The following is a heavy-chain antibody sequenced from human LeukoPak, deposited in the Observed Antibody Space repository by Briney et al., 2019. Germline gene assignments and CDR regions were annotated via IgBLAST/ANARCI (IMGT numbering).Heavy chain of an antibody. CDR3: ARLYATSWGFFDP. V-gene: IGHV3-30*02. Sequence: GGSLRLSCAAPGFTFKSYGLHWVRRAPGKGLEWVAFIRNDGKTQYYADSVKGRFTISRDNSRNTMFLQMNSLRPEDTAVYYCARLYATSWGFFDPWGRGTLVTVSS. J-gene: IGHJ2*01. D-gene: IGHD2-2*01. CDR1: GFTFKSYG. CDR2: IRNDGKTQ.